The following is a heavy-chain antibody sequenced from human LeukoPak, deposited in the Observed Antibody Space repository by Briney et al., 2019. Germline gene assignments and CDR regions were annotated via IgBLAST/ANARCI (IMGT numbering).Heavy chain of an antibody. CDR1: GYTFTSCG. J-gene: IGHJ6*02. Sequence: ASVKVSCKASGYTFTSCGISWVRQAPGQGLEWMGWISAYNGNTNYAQKLQGRVTMTTDTSTSTAYMELRSLRSDDTAVYYCARERIVATIPHYYGMDVWGQGTTVTVSS. D-gene: IGHD5-12*01. CDR2: ISAYNGNT. V-gene: IGHV1-18*01. CDR3: ARERIVATIPHYYGMDV.